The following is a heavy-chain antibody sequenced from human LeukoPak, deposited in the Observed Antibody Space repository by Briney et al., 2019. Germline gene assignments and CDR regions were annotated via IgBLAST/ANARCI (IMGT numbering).Heavy chain of an antibody. Sequence: GKSLRLSCAASGFTFSSYAMHWVRQPPGKGLEWVAVIWYDGGNQYYADSVKGRFTISRDNSKNTLYLQMNSLRAEDTAVYYCAKGQVTGTTEGNFQHWGQGTLVTVSS. V-gene: IGHV3-33*06. J-gene: IGHJ1*01. D-gene: IGHD1-7*01. CDR2: IWYDGGNQ. CDR1: GFTFSSYA. CDR3: AKGQVTGTTEGNFQH.